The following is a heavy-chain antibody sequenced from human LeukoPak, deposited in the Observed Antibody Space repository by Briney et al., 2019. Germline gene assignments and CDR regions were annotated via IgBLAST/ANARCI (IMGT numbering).Heavy chain of an antibody. D-gene: IGHD4-17*01. CDR2: ISSSRSTI. Sequence: GGSLRLSCAASGFTFSSNSMNWVRQAPGRGLEWVSYISSSRSTIYYADSVKGRFTISRDNAKNSLYLQMNSLRAEDTAVYYCARAPTDDYGDYSFDYWGKGTLVTVSS. V-gene: IGHV3-48*04. CDR1: GFTFSSNS. CDR3: ARAPTDDYGDYSFDY. J-gene: IGHJ4*02.